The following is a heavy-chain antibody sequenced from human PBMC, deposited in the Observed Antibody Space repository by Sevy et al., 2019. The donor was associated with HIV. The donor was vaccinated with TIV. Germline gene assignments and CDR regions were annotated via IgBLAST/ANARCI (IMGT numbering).Heavy chain of an antibody. CDR2: ISSVSTYI. CDR3: TYMTTMTHY. J-gene: IGHJ4*02. V-gene: IGHV3-21*03. Sequence: GGSLRLSCAASGFSFNSYDMNWVRQAPGKGLEWVSSISSVSTYIYYADSVKGRFSISRDNAKKSLYLQMNSLRAEDTAVYYCTYMTTMTHYWGQGTLVTVSS. CDR1: GFSFNSYD. D-gene: IGHD4-17*01.